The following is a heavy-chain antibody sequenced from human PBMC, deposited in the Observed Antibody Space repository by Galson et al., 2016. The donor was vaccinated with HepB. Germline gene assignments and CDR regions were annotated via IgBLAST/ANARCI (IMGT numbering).Heavy chain of an antibody. CDR3: ARGWEYVDKESFDF. CDR1: GYTFSTYG. V-gene: IGHV1-18*01. CDR2: INGFSSHT. J-gene: IGHJ4*02. D-gene: IGHD1-26*01. Sequence: SVKVSCKASGYTFSTYGMDWVRQTPGQGLEWMGWINGFSSHTEDAQKFKGRLTLTIDKSTTTVYMELRRLRSDDTAVYYCARGWEYVDKESFDFWGQGTLLTVSS.